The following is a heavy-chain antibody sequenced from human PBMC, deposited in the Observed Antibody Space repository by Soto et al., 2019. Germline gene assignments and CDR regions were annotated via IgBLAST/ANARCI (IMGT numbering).Heavy chain of an antibody. CDR3: AKMVVVAATVRTSFDY. J-gene: IGHJ4*02. Sequence: PGGSLRLSCAASGFTFSSYAMSWVRQAPGKGLEWVSAISGSGGSTYYADSVKGRFTISRDNSKNTLYLQMNSLRAEDTAVYYCAKMVVVAATVRTSFDYWGQGTLVTVSS. CDR2: ISGSGGST. CDR1: GFTFSSYA. V-gene: IGHV3-23*01. D-gene: IGHD2-15*01.